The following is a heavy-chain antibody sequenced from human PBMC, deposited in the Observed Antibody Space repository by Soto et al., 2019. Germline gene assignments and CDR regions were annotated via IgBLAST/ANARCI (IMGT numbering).Heavy chain of an antibody. D-gene: IGHD1-1*01. J-gene: IGHJ5*02. V-gene: IGHV3-30-3*01. CDR1: GFTFSSYA. Sequence: GSLRLSCAASGFTFSSYAMHWVRQAPGKGLEWVAVISYDGSNKYYADSVKGRFTISRDNAKNSLYLQMNSLRAEDTAVYYCARDSPGRGFDPWGQGTLVTVSS. CDR3: ARDSPGRGFDP. CDR2: ISYDGSNK.